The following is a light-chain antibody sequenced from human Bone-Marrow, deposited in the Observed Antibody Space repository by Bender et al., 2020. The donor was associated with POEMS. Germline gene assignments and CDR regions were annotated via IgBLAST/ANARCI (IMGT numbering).Light chain of an antibody. CDR1: SSDIGGYKY. CDR2: DVN. J-gene: IGLJ3*02. V-gene: IGLV2-23*02. CDR3: CSFAGSTTWV. Sequence: QSALTQPASVSGSPGQSITISCTGTSSDIGGYKYVSWYQQYPGEAPKLMIYDVNNRPSGVSNRFSGSKSDNTASLTISGLQAEDEADYYCCSFAGSTTWVFGGGTKLVVL.